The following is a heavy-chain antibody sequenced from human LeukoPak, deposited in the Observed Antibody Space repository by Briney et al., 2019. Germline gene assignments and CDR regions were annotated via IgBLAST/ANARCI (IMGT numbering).Heavy chain of an antibody. CDR2: ISSSSYYI. V-gene: IGHV3-21*04. J-gene: IGHJ5*02. CDR1: AVTFSSYS. D-gene: IGHD5-18*01. Sequence: KPGGSLRLSCVASAVTFSSYSMNWVRQAPGRGLEWVSSISSSSYYIYYAGSVRGRFTISRDNSKNTLYLQMNSLRAEDTAVYYCAKDLPLRGYSYGLGDLNWFDPWGQGTLVTVSS. CDR3: AKDLPLRGYSYGLGDLNWFDP.